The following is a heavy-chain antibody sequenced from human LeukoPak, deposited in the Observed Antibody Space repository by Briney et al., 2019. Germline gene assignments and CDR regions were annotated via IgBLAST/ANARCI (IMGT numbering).Heavy chain of an antibody. CDR1: GFTFSSHS. D-gene: IGHD7-27*01. CDR2: IDSGSGNI. Sequence: GGSLRLSCAAPGFTFSSHSMNWVRQAPGKGLEWLSYIDSGSGNIYYRDSVKVRFTISRDNAQDSLYLQMDSLRDEDTAVYYCAREDDDWGPNTLDVWGQGTVVTVSS. CDR3: AREDDDWGPNTLDV. V-gene: IGHV3-48*02. J-gene: IGHJ3*01.